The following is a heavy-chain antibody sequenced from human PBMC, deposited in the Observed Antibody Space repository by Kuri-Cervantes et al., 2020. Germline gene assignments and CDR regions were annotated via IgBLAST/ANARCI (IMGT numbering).Heavy chain of an antibody. J-gene: IGHJ3*02. CDR2: IYYSGST. Sequence: SETLSLTCAVYGGSFSDYYWIWIRQSPGKGLEWIGSIYYSGSTYYNPSLKSRVTISVDTSKNQFSLKLSSVTAADTAVYYCARTNDAFDIWGQGTMVTVSS. V-gene: IGHV4-34*01. CDR3: ARTNDAFDI. CDR1: GGSFSDYY.